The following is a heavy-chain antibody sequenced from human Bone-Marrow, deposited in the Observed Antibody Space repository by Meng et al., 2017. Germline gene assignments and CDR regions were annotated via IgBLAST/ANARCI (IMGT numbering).Heavy chain of an antibody. V-gene: IGHV1-46*01. CDR2: VNSRRETT. J-gene: IGHJ4*02. CDR3: ARGLAVDEFDY. Sequence: VQLVQSGAEVKKPGASLNISCKASGYTFVSYYIHWVRQAPGQGLEWIGVVNSRRETTIYAQMFQGRVTMTRDTSTSTVYMALSSLGSEDTAVYYCARGLAVDEFDYWGQGTLVTVSS. CDR1: GYTFVSYY. D-gene: IGHD2-15*01.